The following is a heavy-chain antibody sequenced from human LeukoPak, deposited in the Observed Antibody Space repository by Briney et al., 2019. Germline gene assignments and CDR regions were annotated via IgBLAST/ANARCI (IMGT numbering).Heavy chain of an antibody. Sequence: SETLSLTCAASGVSISSTNWWRLVRQPPVQGLGWIGEISRTRNTNYNPSLNGRFTMSLDKSRNQLSLDLTSVPAADTAIYYCSRESGAFCGFGYWGQGTLVIVPS. J-gene: IGHJ4*02. CDR2: ISRTRNT. CDR3: SRESGAFCGFGY. V-gene: IGHV4-4*02. D-gene: IGHD1-26*01. CDR1: GVSISSTNW.